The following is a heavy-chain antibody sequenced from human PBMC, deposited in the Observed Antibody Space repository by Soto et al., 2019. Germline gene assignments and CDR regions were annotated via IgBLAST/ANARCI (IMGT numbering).Heavy chain of an antibody. V-gene: IGHV3-30-3*01. Sequence: PGGSLGLSCTASGFTFSSYAMHWVRQAPGKGLEWVAVISYDGSNKYYADSVKGRFTISRDNSKNTLYLQMNSLRAEDTAVYYCARDPAEGPIWGQGTLVTVSS. CDR3: ARDPAEGPI. J-gene: IGHJ4*02. CDR1: GFTFSSYA. CDR2: ISYDGSNK.